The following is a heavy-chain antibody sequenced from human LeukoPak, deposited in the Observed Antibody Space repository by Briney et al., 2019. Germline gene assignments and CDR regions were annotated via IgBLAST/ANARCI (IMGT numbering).Heavy chain of an antibody. CDR2: IYYSGST. CDR1: GGSISSYY. D-gene: IGHD1-1*01. Sequence: SETLSLTCTVSGGSISSYYWSWIRQPPGKGLEWIGYIYYSGSTNYKPSLKSRVTISVDTSKNQFSLKLSSVTAADTAVYYCARGTYYFDYWGQGTLVTVSS. J-gene: IGHJ4*02. V-gene: IGHV4-59*01. CDR3: ARGTYYFDY.